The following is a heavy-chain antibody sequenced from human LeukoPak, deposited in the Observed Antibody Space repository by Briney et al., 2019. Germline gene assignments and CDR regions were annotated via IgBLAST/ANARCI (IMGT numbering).Heavy chain of an antibody. J-gene: IGHJ4*02. CDR2: ISAYNGNT. Sequence: ASVKVSCKASGFTFTSFGFSWVRQAPGQGLEWMGWISAYNGNTNYAQKLQGRVTMTTDTSTSTAYMELRSLRSDDTAVYYCARDPELGTFDYWGQGTLVTVSS. CDR3: ARDPELGTFDY. D-gene: IGHD7-27*01. CDR1: GFTFTSFG. V-gene: IGHV1-18*01.